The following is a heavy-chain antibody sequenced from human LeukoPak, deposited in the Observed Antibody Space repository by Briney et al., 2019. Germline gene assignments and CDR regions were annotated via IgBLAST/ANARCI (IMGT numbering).Heavy chain of an antibody. CDR3: AKSSWLGPFDY. CDR2: ISWNSGSI. D-gene: IGHD6-19*01. Sequence: GRSLRLSCAASGFTFDDYAMHWVRQAPGKGLEWVSGISWNSGSIGYADSVKGRFTISRDNAKNSPYLQMNSLRAEDTALYYCAKSSWLGPFDYWGQGTLVTVSS. J-gene: IGHJ4*02. CDR1: GFTFDDYA. V-gene: IGHV3-9*01.